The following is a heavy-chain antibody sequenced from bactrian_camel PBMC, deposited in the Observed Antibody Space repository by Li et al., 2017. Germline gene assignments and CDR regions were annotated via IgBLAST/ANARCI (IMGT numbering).Heavy chain of an antibody. V-gene: IGHV3S25*01. D-gene: IGHD3*01. J-gene: IGHJ6*01. CDR1: GFTFSSYW. CDR2: INSGGTTT. CDR3: VTQAEYDHYADFGY. Sequence: LQLVESGGGLVQPGGSLSLSCTAFGFTFSSYWTYWVRQTPAKGLEWVSTINSGGTTTYYADSVKGRFTISRDNAKNTLYLQMNSLRTEDTYVYYCVTQAEYDHYADFGYWGQGTQVTVS.